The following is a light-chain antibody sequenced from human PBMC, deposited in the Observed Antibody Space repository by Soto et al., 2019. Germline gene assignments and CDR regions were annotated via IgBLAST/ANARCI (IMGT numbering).Light chain of an antibody. V-gene: IGKV2-28*01. Sequence: DIVMTQSPLSLPVTPGEPASISCRSSQSLVHSNGYNYLDWYLQKPGQSPQVLVYMGSNRASGVPDRVSGSGLGRSFTLKISRVEAEDVGVYDGMQTLQSRTFGKGTKVES. CDR1: QSLVHSNGYNY. CDR3: MQTLQSRT. J-gene: IGKJ1*01. CDR2: MGS.